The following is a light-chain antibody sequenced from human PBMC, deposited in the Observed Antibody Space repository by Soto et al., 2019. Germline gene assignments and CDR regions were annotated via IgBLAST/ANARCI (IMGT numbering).Light chain of an antibody. CDR1: QSVSSN. V-gene: IGKV3-15*01. Sequence: EIVMTQSPATLSVSPGERATLSCRASQSVSSNLAWYHQKPGQVPRLLIYGASTRATGIPARFSGSGSGTEFTLIISSLQSEDFAVYYCQQYKNWPHTFGQGTRLEMK. J-gene: IGKJ5*01. CDR2: GAS. CDR3: QQYKNWPHT.